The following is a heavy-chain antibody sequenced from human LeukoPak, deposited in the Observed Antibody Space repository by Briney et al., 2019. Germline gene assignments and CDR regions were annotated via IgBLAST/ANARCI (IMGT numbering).Heavy chain of an antibody. D-gene: IGHD3/OR15-3a*01. CDR3: ASRPSDNRYYGVYDF. Sequence: GGSLRFSCATSGFTFSSYAMSWVRQAPGKGPQWVANIKGDGSEEYYVDSVKGRFTISRDNAKSSLHLQMNSLRADDTAVYYCASRPSDNRYYGVYDFWGQGTLVTVSS. CDR2: IKGDGSEE. J-gene: IGHJ4*02. V-gene: IGHV3-7*01. CDR1: GFTFSSYA.